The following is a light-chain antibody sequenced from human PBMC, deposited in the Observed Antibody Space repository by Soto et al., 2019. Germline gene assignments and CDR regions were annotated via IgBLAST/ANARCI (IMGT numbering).Light chain of an antibody. Sequence: NFMLTQPHSVSESPGKTVTISCTRSSGGIASNYVQWYQQRPGSAPTTVIYEHNQRPSGVPDRFSGSTDGSSNSASLTISGLQTEDEADYYCQFYDSSTVIFGGGTKLTVL. CDR1: SGGIASNY. CDR2: EHN. J-gene: IGLJ2*01. CDR3: QFYDSSTVI. V-gene: IGLV6-57*04.